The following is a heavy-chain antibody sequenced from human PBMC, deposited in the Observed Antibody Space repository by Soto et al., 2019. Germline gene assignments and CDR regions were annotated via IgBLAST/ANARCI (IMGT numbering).Heavy chain of an antibody. CDR3: ARGSYGMDI. Sequence: PGGSLRLSCAGSGFTFSSYWMSWVRQAPGKGLEWVANIKQDGSEKYYVDSVKGRFTISRDNAKNSLYLQMSNLRAEDTAVYYCARGSYGMDIWGQGTTVTVSS. V-gene: IGHV3-7*04. J-gene: IGHJ6*02. CDR1: GFTFSSYW. CDR2: IKQDGSEK.